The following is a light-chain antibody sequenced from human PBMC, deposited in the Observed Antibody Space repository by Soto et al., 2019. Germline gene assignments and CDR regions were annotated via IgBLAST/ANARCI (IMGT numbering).Light chain of an antibody. Sequence: DIVMTQSPDSLAVSLGERATINCTSGRSLFYSPHNKSYLAWYQQKVGQPPQMLIYWASTRESGVPDRFRGSGSGTDITLTISSLQADDVPVYYCQQYYRAPRTFGQGTKVE. CDR3: QQYYRAPRT. V-gene: IGKV4-1*01. CDR2: WAS. CDR1: RSLFYSPHNKSY. J-gene: IGKJ2*01.